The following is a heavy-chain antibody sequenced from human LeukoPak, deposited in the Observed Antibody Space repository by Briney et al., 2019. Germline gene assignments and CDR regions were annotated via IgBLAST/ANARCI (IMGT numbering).Heavy chain of an antibody. CDR3: ARGGGYVWGSYRS. CDR2: INHSGST. J-gene: IGHJ5*02. V-gene: IGHV4-34*01. D-gene: IGHD3-16*02. CDR1: GGSFSGYY. Sequence: SETLSLTCAVYGGSFSGYYWSWIRQPPGKGLEWIGEINHSGSTNYNPSLKSRVTISVDTSKNQFSLKLSSVTAADTAVYYCARGGGYVWGSYRSWGQGTQVTVS.